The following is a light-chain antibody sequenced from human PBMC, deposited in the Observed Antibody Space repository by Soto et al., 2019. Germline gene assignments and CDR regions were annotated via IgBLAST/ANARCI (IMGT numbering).Light chain of an antibody. CDR1: QSVSNNY. CDR2: GAS. CDR3: QQYGSSPWT. J-gene: IGKJ1*01. Sequence: EIVLTQSPGTLSLSPGERATLSCRASQSVSNNYIAWYQQKPGQAPRLLIYGASSRATGIPDRFSGSGSGTDFTLTISRLEPEDFAVYYCQQYGSSPWTFGGGTKVEIK. V-gene: IGKV3-20*01.